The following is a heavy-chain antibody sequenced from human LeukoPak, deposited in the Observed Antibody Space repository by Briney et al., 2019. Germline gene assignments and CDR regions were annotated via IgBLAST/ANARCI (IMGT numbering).Heavy chain of an antibody. J-gene: IGHJ4*02. V-gene: IGHV4-61*01. CDR2: IYYSGST. Sequence: SETLSLTCTVSGGSASSGSYYWSWIRQPPGKGLEWIGYIYYSGSTNYNPSLKSRVTISVDTSKNQFSLKLSSVTAADTAVYYCARYVDTAMVRTYYFDYWGQGTLVTVSS. CDR1: GGSASSGSYY. CDR3: ARYVDTAMVRTYYFDY. D-gene: IGHD5-18*01.